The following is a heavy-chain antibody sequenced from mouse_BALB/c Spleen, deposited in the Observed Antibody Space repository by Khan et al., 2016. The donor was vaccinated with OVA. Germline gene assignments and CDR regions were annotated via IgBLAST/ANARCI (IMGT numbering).Heavy chain of an antibody. CDR1: GFSLTSYG. V-gene: IGHV2-9*02. CDR3: ARIEDI. J-gene: IGHJ2*01. CDR2: ICAGCST. D-gene: IGHD1-3*01. Sequence: QVQLKQSGPGLVAPSQSLSITCTGSGFSLTSYGVHWVRQPPGKGLEWLGVICAGCSTNYNSALMSRLSISKENSKSQVFLKMNSLQTDDTAMYYCARIEDIWGQGTTLTVSS.